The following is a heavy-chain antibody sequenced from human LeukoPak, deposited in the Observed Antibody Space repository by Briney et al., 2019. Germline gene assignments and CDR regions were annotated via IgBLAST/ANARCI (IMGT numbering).Heavy chain of an antibody. CDR3: ARVGRGYSFNVYYFDY. V-gene: IGHV3-30*04. Sequence: GGSLRLSCAASGFTFSNFAMHWVRQAPGKGLEWVAIISYDGSNKYYADSVKGRFTISRDNSKNTLYLQMNSLRAEDTAVYYCARVGRGYSFNVYYFDYWGQGTLVTVSS. CDR2: ISYDGSNK. CDR1: GFTFSNFA. J-gene: IGHJ4*02. D-gene: IGHD5-18*01.